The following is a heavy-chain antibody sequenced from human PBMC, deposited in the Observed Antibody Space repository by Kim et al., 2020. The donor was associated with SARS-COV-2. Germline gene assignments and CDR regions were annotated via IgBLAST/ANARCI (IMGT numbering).Heavy chain of an antibody. CDR2: IIPIFGTA. Sequence: SVKVSCKASGGTFSSYAISWVRQAPGQGLEWMGGIIPIFGTANYAQKFQGRVTITADESTSTAYMELSSLRSEDTAVYYCATAYGDYLNWFDPWGQGTLVTVSS. V-gene: IGHV1-69*13. D-gene: IGHD4-17*01. J-gene: IGHJ5*02. CDR1: GGTFSSYA. CDR3: ATAYGDYLNWFDP.